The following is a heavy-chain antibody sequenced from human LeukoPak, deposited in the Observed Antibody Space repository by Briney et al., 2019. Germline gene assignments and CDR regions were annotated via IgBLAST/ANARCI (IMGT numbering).Heavy chain of an antibody. Sequence: GGSLRLSCAASGFTFSSAWMHWVRQAPGTGLVWVSRITDDATTTYADSVRGRFTISRDNAKNILYLQMNSLRAEDTAVYYCVRDRVGPDYWGQGTLVTVSP. J-gene: IGHJ4*02. D-gene: IGHD1-26*01. V-gene: IGHV3-74*03. CDR1: GFTFSSAW. CDR2: ITDDATT. CDR3: VRDRVGPDY.